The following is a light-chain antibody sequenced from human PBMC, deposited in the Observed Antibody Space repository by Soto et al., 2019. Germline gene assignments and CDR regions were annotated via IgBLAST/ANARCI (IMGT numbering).Light chain of an antibody. CDR2: DAS. Sequence: EIVMTQSPATLSVSPGEKGTLSCRATQSVRTSLAWYQHKPGQAPRLVIYDASLRATGVPARFSGSRSGTEFTLTINSLQSEDFAVYYCQRYNNWPLTFGGGTKVDIK. V-gene: IGKV3-15*01. CDR1: QSVRTS. J-gene: IGKJ4*01. CDR3: QRYNNWPLT.